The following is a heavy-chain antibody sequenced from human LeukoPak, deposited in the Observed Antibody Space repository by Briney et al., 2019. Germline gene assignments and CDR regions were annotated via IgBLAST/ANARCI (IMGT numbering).Heavy chain of an antibody. D-gene: IGHD3-10*01. CDR2: IWYDGSNK. V-gene: IGHV3-33*01. Sequence: PGGSLRLSCAASGFTFSSYGMHWVRQAPGKGLEWVAVIWYDGSNKYYADSVKGRFTISRDNSKNTLYLQMNSLRAEDTAVYYCARSGSGLRPNYYYYYYMDVWGKGTTVTVSS. CDR1: GFTFSSYG. J-gene: IGHJ6*03. CDR3: ARSGSGLRPNYYYYYYMDV.